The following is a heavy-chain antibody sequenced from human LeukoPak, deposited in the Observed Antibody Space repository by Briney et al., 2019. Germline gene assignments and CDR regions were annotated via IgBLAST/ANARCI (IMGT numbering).Heavy chain of an antibody. CDR3: ARARVEYYGSGNWFDP. Sequence: SGTLSLTCTVSGGSIGSYYWSWIRQPPGKGLEWIGYIYHSGSTYYNPSLKSRVTISVDRSKNQFSLKLSSVTAADTAVYYCARARVEYYGSGNWFDPWGQGTLVTVSS. CDR1: GGSIGSYY. V-gene: IGHV4-59*12. D-gene: IGHD3-10*01. J-gene: IGHJ5*02. CDR2: IYHSGST.